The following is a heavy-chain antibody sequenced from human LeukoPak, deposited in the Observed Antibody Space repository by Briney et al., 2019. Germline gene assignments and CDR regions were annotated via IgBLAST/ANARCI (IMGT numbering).Heavy chain of an antibody. Sequence: GASVKVSCKASGYTFTGYYMHWVRQAPGQGLEWMGWINPNSGGTNYAQKFQGRVTMTRDTSISTAYMELSRLRSDDTAVYYCAREGAIVGATGSAFDIWGQGTMVTVSS. D-gene: IGHD1-26*01. CDR2: INPNSGGT. CDR1: GYTFTGYY. J-gene: IGHJ3*02. CDR3: AREGAIVGATGSAFDI. V-gene: IGHV1-2*02.